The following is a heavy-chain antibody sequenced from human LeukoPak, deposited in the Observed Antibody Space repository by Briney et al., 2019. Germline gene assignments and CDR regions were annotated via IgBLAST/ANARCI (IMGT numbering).Heavy chain of an antibody. D-gene: IGHD6-6*01. J-gene: IGHJ4*02. CDR2: ILYDGSNK. Sequence: GGSLRLSCAASGFTFSSYAMYWVRQAPGKGLQWVATILYDGSNKYYVDSVKGRFTISRDNSKNTLYLQMNSLRAEDTAVYYCAKSIGRNPQYSSSGDYFDYWGQGTLVTVSS. V-gene: IGHV3-30*18. CDR3: AKSIGRNPQYSSSGDYFDY. CDR1: GFTFSSYA.